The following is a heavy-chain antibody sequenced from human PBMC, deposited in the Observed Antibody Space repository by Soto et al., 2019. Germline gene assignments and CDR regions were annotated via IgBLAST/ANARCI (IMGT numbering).Heavy chain of an antibody. V-gene: IGHV3-30*18. J-gene: IGHJ4*02. CDR1: GFTFSSYA. Sequence: QVQLVESGGGVVQPGRSLRLSCAASGFTFSSYAMHWVRQAPGKGLEWVAVISYDGSDKYYADSVNGRFTISRDNSKNTLNLQMNSLRADDTAVYYCPKALGELSPERYDYWGQGTLITVSS. CDR2: ISYDGSDK. CDR3: PKALGELSPERYDY. D-gene: IGHD3-16*02.